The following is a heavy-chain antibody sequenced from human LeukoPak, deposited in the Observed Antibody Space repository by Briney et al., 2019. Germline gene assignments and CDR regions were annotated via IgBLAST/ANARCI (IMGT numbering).Heavy chain of an antibody. J-gene: IGHJ4*02. D-gene: IGHD1-20*01. CDR1: GGSISSSSYY. Sequence: PSETLSLNXTVSGGSISSSSYYWGWIRQPPGKGLEWIGSIYYSGSTYYNPSLKSRVTISVDTSKNQFSLKLSSVTAADTAVYYCARIGYNWNDGASFDYWGQGTLVTVSS. CDR2: IYYSGST. V-gene: IGHV4-39*01. CDR3: ARIGYNWNDGASFDY.